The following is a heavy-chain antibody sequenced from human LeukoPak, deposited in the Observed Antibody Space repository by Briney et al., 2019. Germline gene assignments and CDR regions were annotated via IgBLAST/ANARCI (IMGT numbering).Heavy chain of an antibody. Sequence: AGGSLRLSFAASGFSLTDNYVTWVRRAPGKGLEWVSVIYSGGTTYYADSVKGRFSISRDISKNTVYLQMNSLRPEDTAIYYCARETLWGAPDDHWGQGTLVSVSP. V-gene: IGHV3-66*02. CDR3: ARETLWGAPDDH. J-gene: IGHJ5*02. CDR1: GFSLTDNY. D-gene: IGHD1-26*01. CDR2: IYSGGTT.